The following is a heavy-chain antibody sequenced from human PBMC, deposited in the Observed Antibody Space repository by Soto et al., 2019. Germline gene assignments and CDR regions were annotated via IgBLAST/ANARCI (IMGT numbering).Heavy chain of an antibody. CDR2: ISYDGSNK. D-gene: IGHD3-22*01. V-gene: IGHV3-30*18. J-gene: IGHJ4*02. Sequence: PGGSLRLSCAVSGFTFSSYGMHWVRQAPGKGLEWVAVISYDGSNKYYADSVKGRFTISRDNSKNTLYLQMNSLRAEDTAVYYCAKQEPHFYDSSGYSDYWGQGTLVTVSS. CDR1: GFTFSSYG. CDR3: AKQEPHFYDSSGYSDY.